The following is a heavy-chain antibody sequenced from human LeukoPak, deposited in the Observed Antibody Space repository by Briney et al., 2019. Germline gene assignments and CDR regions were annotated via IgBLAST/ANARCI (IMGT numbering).Heavy chain of an antibody. CDR3: AKGTVASCSGGSCYPFDC. Sequence: GGSLRLSCAASGFTFSSYAMSWVRQAPGRGLEWVSAISGSGGSTYYADSVKGRFTISRDNSKNTLYLQMNSLRAEDTALYYCAKGTVASCSGGSCYPFDCWGQGTLVTVSS. V-gene: IGHV3-23*01. D-gene: IGHD2-15*01. J-gene: IGHJ4*02. CDR2: ISGSGGST. CDR1: GFTFSSYA.